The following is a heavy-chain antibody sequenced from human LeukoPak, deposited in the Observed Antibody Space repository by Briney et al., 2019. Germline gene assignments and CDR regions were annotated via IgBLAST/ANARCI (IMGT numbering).Heavy chain of an antibody. D-gene: IGHD5-24*01. V-gene: IGHV1-18*01. CDR3: ARDGAITPGGIDSFDI. Sequence: ASVKVSCKTSGYTFTINGISWVRQAPGQGLEWMGWISAYNGNTNYAQKVQGRVTLTTDTSTSTAYMELRSLRSDDTAIYYCARDGAITPGGIDSFDIWGQGTMVTVSS. CDR2: ISAYNGNT. J-gene: IGHJ3*02. CDR1: GYTFTING.